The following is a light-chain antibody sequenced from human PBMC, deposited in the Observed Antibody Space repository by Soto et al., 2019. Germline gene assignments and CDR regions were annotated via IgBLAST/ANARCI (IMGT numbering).Light chain of an antibody. V-gene: IGLV2-11*01. J-gene: IGLJ1*01. CDR3: CSYAGRYTYV. CDR1: SSDVGGYNY. Sequence: QSALIQPRSVSGSPGQSVTISCSGTSSDVGGYNYVSWYQQHPGKAPKLMIYDVSKRPSGVPDRFSGSKSGNTASLTISGLQAEDEADYYCCSYAGRYTYVFGTGTKVT. CDR2: DVS.